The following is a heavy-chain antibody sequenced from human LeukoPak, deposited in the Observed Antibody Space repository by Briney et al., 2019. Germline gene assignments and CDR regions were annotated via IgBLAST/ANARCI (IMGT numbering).Heavy chain of an antibody. V-gene: IGHV1-8*03. J-gene: IGHJ4*02. CDR2: MNPNTENT. CDR3: ASWGCRDTNCYWGFFEY. Sequence: GASVKVSCKASGYTFTSYDIHWVRQATGQGLEWMGWMNPNTENTGYAQKFQGRVTITRNTSISTAYMELSSLRSDDTAVYYCASWGCRDTNCYWGFFEYWGQGSLVTVSS. CDR1: GYTFTSYD. D-gene: IGHD2-2*01.